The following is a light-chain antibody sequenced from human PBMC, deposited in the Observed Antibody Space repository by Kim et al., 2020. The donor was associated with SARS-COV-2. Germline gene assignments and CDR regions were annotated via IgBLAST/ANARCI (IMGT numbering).Light chain of an antibody. CDR2: DVT. Sequence: QSALTQPASVSGSPGQSITISCTGTSRDVGGYNYVSWYQQHPDKAPKLLIYDVTKRPSGVSDRFSGSKSGNTASLTISGLQAEDEADDYCSSYTSSNTLVFGGGTKL. J-gene: IGLJ2*01. V-gene: IGLV2-14*03. CDR1: SRDVGGYNY. CDR3: SSYTSSNTLV.